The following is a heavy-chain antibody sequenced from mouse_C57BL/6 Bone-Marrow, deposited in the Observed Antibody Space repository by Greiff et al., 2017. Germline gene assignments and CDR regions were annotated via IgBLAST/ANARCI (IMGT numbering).Heavy chain of an antibody. Sequence: EVQLQESGPGLAKPSQTLSLTCSVTGYSITSDYWNWIRKFPGNKLEYMGYISYSGSTYYNPSLKSRISITRNTSKNQYYLQLSSVTAEDAATYYCARLGLYSSCGYFDVWGTGTTVTVSS. CDR1: GYSITSDY. CDR2: ISYSGST. V-gene: IGHV3-8*01. D-gene: IGHD1-1*01. CDR3: ARLGLYSSCGYFDV. J-gene: IGHJ1*03.